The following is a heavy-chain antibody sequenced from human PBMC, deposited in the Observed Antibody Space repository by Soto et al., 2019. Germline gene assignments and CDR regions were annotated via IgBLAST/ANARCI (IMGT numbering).Heavy chain of an antibody. Sequence: DSVKGRFTISRDNSKNTLYLQMNSLRAEDTAVYYCAKVIQGIAVDPPPDYWGQGTLVTVSS. V-gene: IGHV3-30*02. D-gene: IGHD6-19*01. J-gene: IGHJ4*02. CDR3: AKVIQGIAVDPPPDY.